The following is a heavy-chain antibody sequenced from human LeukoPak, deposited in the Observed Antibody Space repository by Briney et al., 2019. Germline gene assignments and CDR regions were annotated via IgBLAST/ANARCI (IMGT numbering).Heavy chain of an antibody. CDR2: IYDSGGP. Sequence: PSETLSLTCTVSGDSISGDDYYWSWIRQHPGKGLEWIGNIYDSGGPNYNPSLKSRLTISIDTSKNQFSLRLKSVTAADTAVYYCARLQGQTVLVTADSFYFDYWGQGILVTVAS. CDR1: GDSISGDDYY. V-gene: IGHV4-31*03. D-gene: IGHD2-21*02. J-gene: IGHJ4*02. CDR3: ARLQGQTVLVTADSFYFDY.